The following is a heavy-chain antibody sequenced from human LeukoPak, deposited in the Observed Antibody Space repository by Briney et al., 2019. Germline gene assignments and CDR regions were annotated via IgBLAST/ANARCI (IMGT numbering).Heavy chain of an antibody. D-gene: IGHD4-17*01. Sequence: PGGSLRLSCADSGFTVSSNYMSWVRQAPGKGVEWVSVIYSGGSTYYADSVKGRFTISRDNSNNTLYLQMNSLRAEDTAVYYCASTKMTTVTTGFDYWGQGTLVTVSS. CDR2: IYSGGST. J-gene: IGHJ4*02. CDR1: GFTVSSNY. V-gene: IGHV3-66*02. CDR3: ASTKMTTVTTGFDY.